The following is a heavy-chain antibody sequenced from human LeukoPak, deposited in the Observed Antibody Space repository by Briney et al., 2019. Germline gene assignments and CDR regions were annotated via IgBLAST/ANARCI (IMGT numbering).Heavy chain of an antibody. CDR3: ARGRAAAFDN. CDR1: GFTFSRQW. CDR2: INEGGSEE. D-gene: IGHD6-13*01. V-gene: IGHV3-7*03. J-gene: IGHJ4*02. Sequence: GGSLRLSCTTSGFTFSRQWMSWVRQAPGKGLEWVANINEGGSEEYYVDSVKGRFTISRDNAENSLYLQMNSLRGEDTAVYYCARGRAAAFDNWGQGTLVTVSS.